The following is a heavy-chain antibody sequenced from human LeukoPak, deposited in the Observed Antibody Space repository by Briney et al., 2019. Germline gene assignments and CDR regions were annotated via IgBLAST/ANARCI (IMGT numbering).Heavy chain of an antibody. CDR2: MNEYATTR. J-gene: IGHJ4*02. D-gene: IGHD3-10*01. CDR3: ARGGVQPVDY. CDR1: GFTFNSFW. Sequence: GGSLRLSCAASGFTFNSFWMHWVRQAPGKGLVWVSDMNEYATTRRYADSVKGRFTISRDNAKNTPYLQMNNLGAGDTAMYFCARGGVQPVDYWGQGTLVIVSS. V-gene: IGHV3-74*01.